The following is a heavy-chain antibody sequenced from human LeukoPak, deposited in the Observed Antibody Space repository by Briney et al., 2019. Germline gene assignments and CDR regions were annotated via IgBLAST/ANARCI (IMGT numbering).Heavy chain of an antibody. Sequence: SETLSLTCAVYGGSFSGYYWSWIRQPPGKGLEWIGEINHSGSTNYNPSLKSRVTISVDTSKNQFSLELSSVTAADTAMYYCASSAPLYYYMDVWGKGTTVTVSS. CDR2: INHSGST. CDR3: ASSAPLYYYMDV. V-gene: IGHV4-34*01. CDR1: GGSFSGYY. J-gene: IGHJ6*03.